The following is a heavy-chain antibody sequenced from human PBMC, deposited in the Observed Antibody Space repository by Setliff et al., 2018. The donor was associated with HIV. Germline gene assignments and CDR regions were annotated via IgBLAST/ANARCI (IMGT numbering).Heavy chain of an antibody. J-gene: IGHJ6*03. CDR3: ARGRGSLPVLYYYYYYMDV. CDR2: MSYTGTT. Sequence: SETLSLTCSVSGGSISSSSYYWGWIRQPPGKGLDWIGSMSYTGTTYDNPSLKSRVTISVDTSKNQFSLKLSSVTAADTAVYYCARGRGSLPVLYYYYYYMDVWGKGTTVTVSS. CDR1: GGSISSSSYY. D-gene: IGHD1-26*01. V-gene: IGHV4-39*02.